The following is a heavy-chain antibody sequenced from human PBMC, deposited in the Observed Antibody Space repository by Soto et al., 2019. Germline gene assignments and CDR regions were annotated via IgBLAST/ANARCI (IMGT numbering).Heavy chain of an antibody. CDR1: GVSFSDYS. CDR3: AKTGTDGSWFDP. CDR2: ITGNSEYK. D-gene: IGHD1-1*01. V-gene: IGHV3-21*03. Sequence: GGSLRLSCVVSGVSFSDYSMNWVRQAPGKGLEWVSLITGNSEYKYYAGSVKGRFTVSRDNAKNSLYLQMNSLTVEDTATYYCAKTGTDGSWFDPWGQGTLVTVSS. J-gene: IGHJ5*02.